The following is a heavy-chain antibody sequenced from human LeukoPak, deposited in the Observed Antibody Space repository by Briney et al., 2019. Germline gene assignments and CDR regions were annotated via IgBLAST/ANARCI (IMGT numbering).Heavy chain of an antibody. J-gene: IGHJ4*02. CDR2: IYHSGST. V-gene: IGHV4-30-2*01. D-gene: IGHD6-19*01. Sequence: PSETLSLTCTVSGGSICSGGYYWSWIRQPPGKGLEWIGYIYHSGSTYYNPSLKSRVTISVDRSRNQFSLKLSSVTAADTAVYYCAREQYSSGWYSFDYWGQGTLVTVSS. CDR1: GGSICSGGYY. CDR3: AREQYSSGWYSFDY.